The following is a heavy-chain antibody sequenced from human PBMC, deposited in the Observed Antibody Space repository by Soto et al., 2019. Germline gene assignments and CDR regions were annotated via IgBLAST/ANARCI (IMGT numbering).Heavy chain of an antibody. CDR1: GGSFSGYY. CDR2: INHSGST. Sequence: QVQLQQWGAGLLKPSETLSLTCAVYGGSFSGYYWSWIRQPPGKGLEWIGEINHSGSTNYNPSLKSRVTISVDTSKNQFSLTLSSVTAADTAVYYCARGRWGYYYGSGSSPNWFDPWGQGTLVTVSS. CDR3: ARGRWGYYYGSGSSPNWFDP. V-gene: IGHV4-34*01. J-gene: IGHJ5*02. D-gene: IGHD3-10*01.